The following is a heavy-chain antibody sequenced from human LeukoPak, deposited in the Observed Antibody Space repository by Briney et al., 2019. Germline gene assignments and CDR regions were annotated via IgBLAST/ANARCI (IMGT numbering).Heavy chain of an antibody. CDR1: GGSISSYY. CDR2: TYYSWST. Sequence: SETLSLTCTVSGGSISSYYWSWIRQPPGKGLEWIGYTYYSWSTKYKPSLKSRVTISVDTSKNQFSLKLSSVTAADTAVYYCARGRFVDAFDIWGQGTMVTVSS. D-gene: IGHD3-3*01. CDR3: ARGRFVDAFDI. V-gene: IGHV4-59*01. J-gene: IGHJ3*02.